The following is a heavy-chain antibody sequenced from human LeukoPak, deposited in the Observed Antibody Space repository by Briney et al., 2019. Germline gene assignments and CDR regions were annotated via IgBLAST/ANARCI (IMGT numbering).Heavy chain of an antibody. Sequence: GRTLRLSCAASGFTFTSYAMHWVRQAPGKGLEYVSAISSNGGSTYYANSVKGRFTISRDNSKSTLYLQMGSLRAEDMAVYYCARDIGGSYLDYWGQGTLVTVSS. CDR3: ARDIGGSYLDY. CDR1: GFTFTSYA. J-gene: IGHJ4*02. CDR2: ISSNGGST. D-gene: IGHD1-26*01. V-gene: IGHV3-64*01.